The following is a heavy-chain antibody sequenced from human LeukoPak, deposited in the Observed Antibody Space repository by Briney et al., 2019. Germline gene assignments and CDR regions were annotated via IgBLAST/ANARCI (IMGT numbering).Heavy chain of an antibody. D-gene: IGHD1-26*01. CDR1: GGSFSGYY. CDR3: ARVIVGAYLDYYYYMDV. CDR2: INHSGST. V-gene: IGHV4-34*01. J-gene: IGHJ6*03. Sequence: IPSETLSLTCAVYGGSFSGYYWSWIRQPPGKGLEWIGEINHSGSTNYNPSLKSRVTISVDTSKNQFSLKLSSVTAADTAVYYCARVIVGAYLDYYYYMDVWGKGTTVTVSS.